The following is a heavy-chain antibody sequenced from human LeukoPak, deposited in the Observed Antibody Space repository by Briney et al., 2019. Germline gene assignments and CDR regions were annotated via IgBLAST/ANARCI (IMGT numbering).Heavy chain of an antibody. CDR2: IYSGGGT. D-gene: IGHD2-2*03. V-gene: IGHV3-53*01. Sequence: GGSLRLSCAASGFTVSSNYMSWVRQAPGKGLEWVSVIYSGGGTYYADSVKGRFTISRDNSKNTLYLQMNSLRAEDTAVYYCARVTRGYCSSTSCYHLDYWGQGTLVTVSS. CDR1: GFTVSSNY. CDR3: ARVTRGYCSSTSCYHLDY. J-gene: IGHJ4*02.